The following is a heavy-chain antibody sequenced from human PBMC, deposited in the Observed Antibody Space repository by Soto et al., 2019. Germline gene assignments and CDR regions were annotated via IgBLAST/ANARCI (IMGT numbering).Heavy chain of an antibody. CDR2: ITPDNGNT. D-gene: IGHD7-27*01. CDR1: GYTFNTYT. CDR3: AREPRHAFYFDY. Sequence: QVQLVQSGAEVMKPGASVKVSCKASGYTFNTYTIHWVRQAPGQSLEWMGWITPDNGNTYFSQKFQGRVTVTRDTSASIAYLELSSLTSEDTAVYYCAREPRHAFYFDYWGLGSLVTVSS. V-gene: IGHV1-3*01. J-gene: IGHJ4*02.